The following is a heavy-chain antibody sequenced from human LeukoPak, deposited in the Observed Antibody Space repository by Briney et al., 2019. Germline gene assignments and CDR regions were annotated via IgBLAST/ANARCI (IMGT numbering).Heavy chain of an antibody. CDR1: GGSFSGYY. CDR2: INHSGST. J-gene: IGHJ4*02. Sequence: KPSETLSLTCAVYGGSFSGYYWSWIRQPPGKGLEWIGEINHSGSTNYNPSLKSRVTISVDTSKNQFSLKPSFVTAADTAVYYCARASHDYGDYSHFDYWGQGTLVTVSS. D-gene: IGHD4-17*01. CDR3: ARASHDYGDYSHFDY. V-gene: IGHV4-34*01.